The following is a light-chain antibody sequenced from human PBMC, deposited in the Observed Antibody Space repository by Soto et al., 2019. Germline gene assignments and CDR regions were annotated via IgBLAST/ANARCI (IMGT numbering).Light chain of an antibody. Sequence: EIVLTQSPGNLSLSPGESAILSCRASQTLSTSYLAWYQEKPGQAPRLLIYAATSRATGIPDRFSGSGSGTDFTLTISRLEAEDFAVYYCQHYGISLLSFGGGTKVELK. CDR1: QTLSTSY. J-gene: IGKJ4*01. V-gene: IGKV3-20*01. CDR2: AAT. CDR3: QHYGISLLS.